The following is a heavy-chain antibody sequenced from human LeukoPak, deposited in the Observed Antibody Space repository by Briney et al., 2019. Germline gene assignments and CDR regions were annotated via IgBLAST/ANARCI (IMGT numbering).Heavy chain of an antibody. CDR2: INPNSGGT. CDR1: GYTFTGYY. CDR3: ARDRCGSGSFSYYYYGTDV. J-gene: IGHJ6*02. D-gene: IGHD3-10*01. V-gene: IGHV1-2*02. Sequence: ASVNVSCKASGYTFTGYYMHWVRQAPGQGFEWMGWINPNSGGTNYAQKFQGGVTMTRDTSISTAYMELSRLRSDDTAVYYCARDRCGSGSFSYYYYGTDVWGQGTTVTVSS.